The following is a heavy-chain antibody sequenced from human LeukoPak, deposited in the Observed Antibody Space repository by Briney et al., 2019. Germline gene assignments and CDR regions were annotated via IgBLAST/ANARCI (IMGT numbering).Heavy chain of an antibody. CDR1: GFTFSSYA. J-gene: IGHJ4*02. V-gene: IGHV3-30-3*01. CDR2: ISYDGSNK. CDR3: ARGGEKGFDY. Sequence: GRSLRLSCAASGFTFSSYAMHWVRQAPGKGLEWVAVISYDGSNKYNADSVKGRFTISRDNSRNTLYLQMNSLRAEDTAVYYCARGGEKGFDYWGQGTLVTVSS.